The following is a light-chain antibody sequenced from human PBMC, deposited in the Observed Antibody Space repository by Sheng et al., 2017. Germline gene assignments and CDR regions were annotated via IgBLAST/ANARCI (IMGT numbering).Light chain of an antibody. V-gene: IGLV1-40*02. CDR3: QSYDSSLRLSV. J-gene: IGLJ2*01. CDR2: SNN. CDR1: TSNIGADFA. Sequence: QSLLTQPPSLSGAPGQRVTISCTGGTSNIGADFAVHWYRQYPGAAPQLLIYSNNLRRSGVPDRVSASTSGTSASLAISGLQAEDEGSYYCQSYDSSLRLSVFGGGTKLTVL.